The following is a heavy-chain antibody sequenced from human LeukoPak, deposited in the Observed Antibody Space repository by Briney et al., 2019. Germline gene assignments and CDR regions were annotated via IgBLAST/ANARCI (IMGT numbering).Heavy chain of an antibody. CDR1: GFTFSSCN. CDR2: ISNSGTYI. CDR3: ARGFRGWYYFDY. Sequence: GGSLRLSCAAFGFTFSSCNMNWVRQAPGKGLEWVASISNSGTYIYDADSVKGRFTISRDNAKNSLYLQMNSLRAEDTAEYYCARGFRGWYYFDYWGQGTVVTVSS. J-gene: IGHJ4*02. V-gene: IGHV3-21*01. D-gene: IGHD6-19*01.